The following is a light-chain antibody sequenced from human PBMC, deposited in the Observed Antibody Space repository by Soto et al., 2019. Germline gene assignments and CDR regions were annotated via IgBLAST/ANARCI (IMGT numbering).Light chain of an antibody. CDR1: QTVSSSS. J-gene: IGKJ1*01. V-gene: IGKV3-20*01. CDR2: GAS. Sequence: DIVLTQSPGTLSLSPGERATLSCRASQTVSSSSLAWYQQKPGQAPRLLIFGASTRAAGFPDRFSGSGSGTDFTLTITRLDPEDFPVYSCQQYGSSPRTFGQGTKVDIK. CDR3: QQYGSSPRT.